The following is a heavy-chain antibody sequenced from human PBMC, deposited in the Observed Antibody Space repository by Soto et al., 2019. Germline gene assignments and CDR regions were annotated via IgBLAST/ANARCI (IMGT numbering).Heavy chain of an antibody. V-gene: IGHV1-69*01. Sequence: QVQLVQSGAEVQKPGSSVKVSCRPSGGTSYAVDWVRQAPGQGLEWMGGIIPMLGTTNYAETFQGRVTITADESASTAYMELRSLRADDTGVYDCASELEGAFDVWGQGTTVTVSA. CDR2: IIPMLGTT. CDR3: ASELEGAFDV. J-gene: IGHJ3*01. CDR1: GGTSYA. D-gene: IGHD1-1*01.